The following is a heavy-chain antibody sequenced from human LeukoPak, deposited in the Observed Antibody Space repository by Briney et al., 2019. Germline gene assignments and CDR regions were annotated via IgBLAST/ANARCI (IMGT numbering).Heavy chain of an antibody. CDR2: IKEDGGEK. J-gene: IGHJ4*02. CDR1: GFTFSSYA. Sequence: RGSLRLSCAASGFTFSSYAMSWVRQAPGKGLEWVAHIKEDGGEKYHVDPVKGRFTISRDNAKNSLYLQMNSLRAEDTAMYYCVRDRGYCSGGTCYALWDYWGQGTLVTVSS. V-gene: IGHV3-7*01. CDR3: VRDRGYCSGGTCYALWDY. D-gene: IGHD2-15*01.